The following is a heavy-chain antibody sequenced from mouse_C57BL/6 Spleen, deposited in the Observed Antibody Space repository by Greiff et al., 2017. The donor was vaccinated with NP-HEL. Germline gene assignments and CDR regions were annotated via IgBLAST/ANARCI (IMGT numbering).Heavy chain of an antibody. Sequence: EVQLVESGGGLVQPGGSMKLSCAASGFTFSDAWMDWVRQSPEKGLEWVAEIRNKANNHATYYAESVKGRFTISRDDSKSSGYLQMNSLSAEDTGIYYCTRGITTVVASYYFDYWGQGTTLTVAS. CDR2: IRNKANNHAT. J-gene: IGHJ2*01. D-gene: IGHD1-1*01. V-gene: IGHV6-6*01. CDR3: TRGITTVVASYYFDY. CDR1: GFTFSDAW.